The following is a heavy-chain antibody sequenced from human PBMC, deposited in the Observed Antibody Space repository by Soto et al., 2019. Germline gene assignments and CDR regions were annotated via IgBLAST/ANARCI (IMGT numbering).Heavy chain of an antibody. Sequence: SVKVSCKAYGGPFSSYAISLVRQAPGSGLEWMGGIIPVFGTANYAQKFQCRVTITADESTSTAYIELSSLRSEDTAVYYCASPNHIAAAGTDAFGIWGQGTMVTVSS. D-gene: IGHD6-13*01. CDR1: GGPFSSYA. CDR3: ASPNHIAAAGTDAFGI. J-gene: IGHJ3*02. V-gene: IGHV1-69*13. CDR2: IIPVFGTA.